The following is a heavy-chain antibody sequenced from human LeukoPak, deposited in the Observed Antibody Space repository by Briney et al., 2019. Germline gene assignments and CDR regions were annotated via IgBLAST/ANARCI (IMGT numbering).Heavy chain of an antibody. Sequence: GGSLRLSCAASGFTFNYAWMSWVRQVPGKGLEWVANIKLDGSEKNYVDSVKGRFTISGDNTKNSLYLQMNSLRVEDTAVFYCARDQYDTWSRRGNFDSWGQGTLVIVSS. D-gene: IGHD3-3*01. CDR2: IKLDGSEK. CDR3: ARDQYDTWSRRGNFDS. J-gene: IGHJ4*02. CDR1: GFTFNYAW. V-gene: IGHV3-7*03.